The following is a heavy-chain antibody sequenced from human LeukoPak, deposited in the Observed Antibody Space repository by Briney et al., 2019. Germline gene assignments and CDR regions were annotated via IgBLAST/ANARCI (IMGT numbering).Heavy chain of an antibody. J-gene: IGHJ2*01. D-gene: IGHD3/OR15-3a*01. V-gene: IGHV3-30*04. Sequence: GGSLRLSCAASGFTFRNYMMHWVRQAPGKGLDWVAVILEDGSIQHYADSVRGRFTISRDNSKNTLSVQMNSLRPEDTATYYCAKARGKDFWYFDLWGRGTLVTVAS. CDR1: GFTFRNYM. CDR3: AKARGKDFWYFDL. CDR2: ILEDGSIQ.